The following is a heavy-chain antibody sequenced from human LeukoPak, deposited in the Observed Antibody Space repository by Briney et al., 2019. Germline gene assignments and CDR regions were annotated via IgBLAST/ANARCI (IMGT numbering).Heavy chain of an antibody. CDR2: ISSSSSTI. J-gene: IGHJ4*02. CDR3: ARGSSSALYYYDSSGYSPLDY. CDR1: GFTFSSYS. D-gene: IGHD3-22*01. V-gene: IGHV3-48*01. Sequence: PGGSLRLSCAASGFTFSSYSMNWVRQAPGKGLEWVSYISSSSSTIYYADSVKGRFTISRDNAKNSLYLQMNSLRAEDTAVYYCARGSSSALYYYDSSGYSPLDYWGQGTLVTVSS.